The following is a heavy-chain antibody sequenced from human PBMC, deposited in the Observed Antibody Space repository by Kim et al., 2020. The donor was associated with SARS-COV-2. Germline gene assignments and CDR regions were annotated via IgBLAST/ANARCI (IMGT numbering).Heavy chain of an antibody. CDR3: EGSGYDAFDI. V-gene: IGHV3-30*01. CDR2: NK. Sequence: NKYDADSVKGRVTISRDNSKNTLYLQMNSLRAEDTAVYYCEGSGYDAFDIWGQGTMVTVSS. J-gene: IGHJ3*02. D-gene: IGHD3-10*01.